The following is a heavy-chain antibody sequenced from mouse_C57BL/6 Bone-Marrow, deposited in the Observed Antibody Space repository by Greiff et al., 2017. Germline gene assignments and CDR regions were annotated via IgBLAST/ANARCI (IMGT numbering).Heavy chain of an antibody. CDR3: ARDYYEPPYAKDY. V-gene: IGHV1-26*01. CDR2: INPNNGGT. CDR1: GYTFTDYY. J-gene: IGHJ4*01. Sequence: EVQLQQSGPELVKPGASVKISCKASGYTFTDYYMNWVKQSPGKSLEWIGDINPNNGGTSYNQKFKGKATLTVDKSSSTAYMELRSLTSEDSAVYYGARDYYEPPYAKDYWGQGTGVTVTA. D-gene: IGHD2-4*01.